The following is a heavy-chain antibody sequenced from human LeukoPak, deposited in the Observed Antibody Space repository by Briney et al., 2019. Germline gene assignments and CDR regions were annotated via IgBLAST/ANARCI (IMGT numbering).Heavy chain of an antibody. J-gene: IGHJ4*02. D-gene: IGHD3-22*01. CDR2: IYYSGST. CDR1: GGSISTYY. Sequence: SETLSLTCTVSGGSISTYYWSWIRQPPGKGLEWIGSIYYSGSTYYNPSLKSRVTISVDTSKNQFSLKLSSVTAADTAVYYCARVPFPTYYYDSSGSPESYFDYWGQGTLVTVSS. V-gene: IGHV4-59*12. CDR3: ARVPFPTYYYDSSGSPESYFDY.